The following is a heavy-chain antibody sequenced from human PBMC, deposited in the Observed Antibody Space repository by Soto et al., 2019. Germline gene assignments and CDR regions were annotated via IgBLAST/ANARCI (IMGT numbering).Heavy chain of an antibody. V-gene: IGHV4-39*01. D-gene: IGHD2-15*01. Sequence: XGTLALTFTVSGGSISSSSDYWGWIRQPPGKGLEWIGSIYYSGSTYYNPSLKSRVTISVDTSKNQFSLKLSSVTAADTAVYYCARSCSGGSCHNYYYYGMDVWGQGTTVTVSS. J-gene: IGHJ6*02. CDR1: GGSISSSSDY. CDR3: ARSCSGGSCHNYYYYGMDV. CDR2: IYYSGST.